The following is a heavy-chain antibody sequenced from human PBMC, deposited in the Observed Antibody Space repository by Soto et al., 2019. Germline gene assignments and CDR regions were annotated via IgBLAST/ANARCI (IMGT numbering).Heavy chain of an antibody. V-gene: IGHV3-23*01. CDR2: ISGSGGST. D-gene: IGHD3-3*01. CDR1: GFTFSSYA. J-gene: IGHJ4*02. CDR3: AKDLFNHLITIFGVAPTPD. Sequence: PGGSLRLSCAASGFTFSSYAMSWVRQAPGKGLEWVSAISGSGGSTYYADSVKGRFTISRDNSKNTLYLQMNSLRAEDTAVYYCAKDLFNHLITIFGVAPTPDWGQGTLVTVSS.